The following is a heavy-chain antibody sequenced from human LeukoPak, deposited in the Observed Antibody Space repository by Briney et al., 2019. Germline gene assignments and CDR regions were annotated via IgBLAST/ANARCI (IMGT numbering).Heavy chain of an antibody. J-gene: IGHJ6*02. D-gene: IGHD3-10*01. Sequence: PSETLSLTCTVSGVSISRYYWRWLRQPPGKDLEWIGYIYYSGSTNYNPSLKSRVTISVDTSKNQFSLHLSSVTAADTAVYYWARDYYGSGNYYYYGMDVWGQGTTVTVSS. V-gene: IGHV4-59*01. CDR2: IYYSGST. CDR3: ARDYYGSGNYYYYGMDV. CDR1: GVSISRYY.